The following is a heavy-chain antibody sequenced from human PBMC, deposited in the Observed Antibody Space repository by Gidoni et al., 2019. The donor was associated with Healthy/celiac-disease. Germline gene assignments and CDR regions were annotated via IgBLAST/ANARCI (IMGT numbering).Heavy chain of an antibody. CDR1: GFTFSSYS. Sequence: EVQLVESGGGLVQPGGSLRVSCAASGFTFSSYSMHWVRQAPGKGLEWVSYISSSSSTIYYADSVKGRFTISRDNAKNSLYLQMNSLRAEDTAVYYCARGIRIQNHLFTYYYGMDVWGQGTTVTVSS. CDR2: ISSSSSTI. J-gene: IGHJ6*02. CDR3: ARGIRIQNHLFTYYYGMDV. V-gene: IGHV3-48*01.